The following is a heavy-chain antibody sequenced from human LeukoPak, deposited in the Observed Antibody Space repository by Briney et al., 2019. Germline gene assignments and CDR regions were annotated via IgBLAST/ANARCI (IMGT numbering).Heavy chain of an antibody. CDR3: ARDFPNYDILTGYHKAFDY. V-gene: IGHV3-48*03. Sequence: PGGSLRLSCAASGFTFSSYEMNWVRQAPGKGLEWVSYISSSGSTIYYADSVKGRFTISRDNAKNSLYLQMNSLRAEDTAVYYCARDFPNYDILTGYHKAFDYWGQGTLVTVSS. CDR2: ISSSGSTI. J-gene: IGHJ4*02. D-gene: IGHD3-9*01. CDR1: GFTFSSYE.